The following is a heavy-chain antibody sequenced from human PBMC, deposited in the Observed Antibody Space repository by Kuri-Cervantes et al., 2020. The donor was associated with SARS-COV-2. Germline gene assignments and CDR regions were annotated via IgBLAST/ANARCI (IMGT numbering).Heavy chain of an antibody. V-gene: IGHV3-33*06. J-gene: IGHJ4*02. Sequence: GESLKISCAASGFTFSSYGMHWVRQAPGKGLEWVAVIWYDGSNKYYADSVKGRFTISRDNSKNTLYLRMNSLRAEDTAVYYCAKDPRTTVTTFPFDYWGQGTLVTVSS. CDR2: IWYDGSNK. CDR3: AKDPRTTVTTFPFDY. CDR1: GFTFSSYG. D-gene: IGHD4-17*01.